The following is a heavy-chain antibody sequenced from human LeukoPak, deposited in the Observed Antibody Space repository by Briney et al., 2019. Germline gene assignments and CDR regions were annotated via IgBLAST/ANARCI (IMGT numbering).Heavy chain of an antibody. V-gene: IGHV3-23*01. D-gene: IGHD4-17*01. CDR1: GFTFSSYA. J-gene: IGHJ4*02. Sequence: GGSLRLSCAASGFTFSSYAMSWGRQAPGPGLESVSAISGSGGSTYYADSVKGRFTISRDNSKNTLYLQMNSLRAKDTAVYYCAKDLLETTVTTLDYWGQGTLVTVSS. CDR3: AKDLLETTVTTLDY. CDR2: ISGSGGST.